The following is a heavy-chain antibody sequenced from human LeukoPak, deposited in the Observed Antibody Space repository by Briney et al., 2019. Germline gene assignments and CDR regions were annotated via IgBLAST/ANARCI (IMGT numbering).Heavy chain of an antibody. D-gene: IGHD3-22*01. CDR2: VSTNDGNT. V-gene: IGHV1-18*01. J-gene: IGHJ4*02. CDR1: GYTFTNYH. CDR3: TRAPPGMTMMTDY. Sequence: ASVKVSCKASGYTFTNYHIAWVRQAPGQGLEWMGWVSTNDGNTVYAQRLQGRVTMTTDTSTSVAYMELRSLTSDDTAVYNCTRAPPGMTMMTDYWGQGTLVTVSS.